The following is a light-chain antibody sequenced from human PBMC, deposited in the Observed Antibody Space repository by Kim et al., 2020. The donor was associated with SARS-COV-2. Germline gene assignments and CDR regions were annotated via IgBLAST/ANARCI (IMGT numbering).Light chain of an antibody. V-gene: IGLV3-1*01. Sequence: SVSPGQTASITCSGDRLGDKYACWYQQKPGQSPAVVGYQDTKRPSGIPERFSGSNSGNTATLTISGTQAMDEADYYCQVWDSTTTVFGGGTQLTVL. CDR1: RLGDKY. CDR2: QDT. J-gene: IGLJ2*01. CDR3: QVWDSTTTV.